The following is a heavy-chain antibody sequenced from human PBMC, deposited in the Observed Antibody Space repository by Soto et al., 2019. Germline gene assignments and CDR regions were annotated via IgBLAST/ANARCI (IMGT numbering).Heavy chain of an antibody. Sequence: QVQLVQSGAEVKKPGASVKVSCKASGYTFTSYDINWVRQATGQGLEWMGWMNPNSGNTGYAQKFQGRVTMTRNTSISTAYMELSGLRSEDTAVYYCARGGYSWLGRPYGMDVWGQGTTVTVSS. D-gene: IGHD3-10*01. CDR2: MNPNSGNT. CDR1: GYTFTSYD. V-gene: IGHV1-8*01. CDR3: ARGGYSWLGRPYGMDV. J-gene: IGHJ6*02.